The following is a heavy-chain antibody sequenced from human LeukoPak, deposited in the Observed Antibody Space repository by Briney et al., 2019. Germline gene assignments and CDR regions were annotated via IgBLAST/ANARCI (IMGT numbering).Heavy chain of an antibody. Sequence: GGSLRLSCAASGFTVSSNYMSWVRQAPGKGLEWVSVIYSGGSTYYADSVKGRFTISRDNSKNTLYLQMNSLRAEDTAVYYRAGDSSGYYYFDAFDIWGQGSMVTVSS. J-gene: IGHJ3*02. CDR2: IYSGGST. D-gene: IGHD3-22*01. CDR1: GFTVSSNY. CDR3: AGDSSGYYYFDAFDI. V-gene: IGHV3-66*02.